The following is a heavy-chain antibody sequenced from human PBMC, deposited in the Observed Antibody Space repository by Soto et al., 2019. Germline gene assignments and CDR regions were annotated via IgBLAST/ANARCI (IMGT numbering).Heavy chain of an antibody. V-gene: IGHV3-33*01. D-gene: IGHD2-2*01. CDR2: IWYDGSNK. J-gene: IGHJ6*02. Sequence: QVQLVESGGGVVQPGRSLRLSCAASGFTFSSYGMHWVRQAPGTGLEWVAVIWYDGSNKYYADSVKGRFTISRDNSKNALYLQMNSLRAEDTAAYYCARDPRAMVSVPAAVCHVYYYYYGMDVWGLGTTVTVSS. CDR3: ARDPRAMVSVPAAVCHVYYYYYGMDV. CDR1: GFTFSSYG.